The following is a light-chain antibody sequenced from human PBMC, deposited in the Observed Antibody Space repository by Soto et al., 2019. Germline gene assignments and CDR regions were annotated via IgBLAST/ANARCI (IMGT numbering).Light chain of an antibody. J-gene: IGKJ1*01. V-gene: IGKV3-20*01. Sequence: EIVLTQSPGTLSLSPGERATLSCRASQSVSSSYLAWYQQKPGQAPRLLIYGASSRATGIPDRFSGSGSGTDFSLIISRLEHEDVAVYYCQQYGSSPTWTFGQGTKVEIK. CDR3: QQYGSSPTWT. CDR1: QSVSSSY. CDR2: GAS.